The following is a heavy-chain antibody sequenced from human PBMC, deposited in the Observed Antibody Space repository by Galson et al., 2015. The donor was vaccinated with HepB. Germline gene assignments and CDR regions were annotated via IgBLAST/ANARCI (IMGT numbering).Heavy chain of an antibody. J-gene: IGHJ6*02. CDR1: GFTFSSYA. V-gene: IGHV3-30-3*01. CDR2: ISYDGSNK. D-gene: IGHD6-13*01. Sequence: LRLSCAASGFTFSSYAMHWVRQAPGKGLEWVAVISYDGSNKYYADSVKGRFTISRDNSKNTLYLQMNSIRAEDTAVYYCARDDDVQQLGFYGMDVWGQGTTVTVSS. CDR3: ARDDDVQQLGFYGMDV.